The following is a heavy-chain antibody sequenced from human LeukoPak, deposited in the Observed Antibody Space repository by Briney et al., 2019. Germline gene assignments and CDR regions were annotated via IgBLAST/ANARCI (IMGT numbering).Heavy chain of an antibody. D-gene: IGHD3-10*01. CDR3: TKAYGSGSYTSPFDY. CDR1: GFTFDDHA. J-gene: IGHJ4*02. CDR2: ISWNSGRI. Sequence: GGSLRLSCAASGFTFDDHAMHWVQQAPGKGLEWVSGISWNSGRIGYADSVKGRFTISRDNAKNSLYLQMNSLRPEDTAFYYCTKAYGSGSYTSPFDYWGQGTLVTVSS. V-gene: IGHV3-9*01.